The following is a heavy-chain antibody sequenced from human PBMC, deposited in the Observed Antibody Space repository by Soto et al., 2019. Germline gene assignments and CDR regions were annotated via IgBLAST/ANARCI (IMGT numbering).Heavy chain of an antibody. V-gene: IGHV4-59*01. D-gene: IGHD1-1*01. CDR2: IDYSGST. CDR1: GGSISSYY. CDR3: AREGTTVDSYYYYGMDV. J-gene: IGHJ6*02. Sequence: QVQLQESGPGLVKPSETLSLTCTVSGGSISSYYWSWLRQPPGKGLEWIGYIDYSGSTNYNPSLKSRVTIAVDTSKNQFSLKLSSVTAADTAVYYCAREGTTVDSYYYYGMDVWGQGTTVTVSS.